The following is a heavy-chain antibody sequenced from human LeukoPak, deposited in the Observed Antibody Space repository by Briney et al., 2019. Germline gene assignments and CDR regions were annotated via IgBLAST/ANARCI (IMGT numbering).Heavy chain of an antibody. V-gene: IGHV1-2*02. CDR3: ARDESTNGVCYRY. CDR1: GYTFTGYY. J-gene: IGHJ4*02. CDR2: INPNSGGT. D-gene: IGHD2-8*01. Sequence: ASVKVSCKASGYTFTGYYMHWVRQAPGQGLEWMGWINPNSGGTNYAQKFQGRVTMTRDTSISTAYMELSRLRSDDTAVYYCARDESTNGVCYRYWGQGTLVTVSS.